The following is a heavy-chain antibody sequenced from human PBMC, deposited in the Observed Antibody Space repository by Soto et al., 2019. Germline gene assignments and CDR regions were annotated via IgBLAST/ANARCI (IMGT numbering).Heavy chain of an antibody. J-gene: IGHJ3*02. CDR2: ISSSSSYI. CDR3: ARDRSSPPRAFDI. D-gene: IGHD6-13*01. CDR1: GFTFSSYS. V-gene: IGHV3-21*01. Sequence: GGALRLSCAASGFTFSSYSMNWVRQAPGKGLEWVSSISSSSSYIYYADPVKGRFTISRDNAKNSLYLQMNSLRAEDTAVYYCARDRSSPPRAFDIWGQGTMVTVSS.